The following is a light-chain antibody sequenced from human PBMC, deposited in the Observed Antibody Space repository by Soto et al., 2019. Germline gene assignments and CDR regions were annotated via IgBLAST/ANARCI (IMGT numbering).Light chain of an antibody. CDR3: AAWDDSLSALV. J-gene: IGLJ2*01. Sequence: QSVLTQPPSASGTPGQRVTISCSGSSSNIGSNYVYWYQQLPGTAPKLLIYRNNQRPSGVPDRFSGSKSGTSASLAISGLRSEDEADYYCAAWDDSLSALVFGGGTNSPS. V-gene: IGLV1-47*01. CDR1: SSNIGSNY. CDR2: RNN.